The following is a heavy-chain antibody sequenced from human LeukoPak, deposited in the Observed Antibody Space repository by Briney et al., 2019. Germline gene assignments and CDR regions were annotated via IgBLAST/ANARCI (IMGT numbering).Heavy chain of an antibody. CDR2: INPNSGGT. V-gene: IGHV1-2*02. CDR1: GYTFTGYY. Sequence: GASVKVSCKASGYTFTGYYMHWVRQAPGQGLEWMGWINPNSGGTNYAQKFQGRVTMTRDTSISTAYMELSRLRSDDTAVYYCASNSGSYSYYYYYGMDVWGQGTTVTVPS. D-gene: IGHD1-26*01. J-gene: IGHJ6*02. CDR3: ASNSGSYSYYYYYGMDV.